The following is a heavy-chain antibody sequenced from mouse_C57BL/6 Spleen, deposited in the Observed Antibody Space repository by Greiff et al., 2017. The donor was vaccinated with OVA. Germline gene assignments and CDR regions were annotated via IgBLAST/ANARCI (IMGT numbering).Heavy chain of an antibody. Sequence: QVQLQQPGAELVKPGASVKLSCKASGYTFTSYWMHWVKQRPGQGLEWIGMIHPNSGSTNYNEKFKSKATLTVDKSSSTAYMQLSSLTSEDSAVYYCARSHYGSYAVDYWGQGTSVTVSS. V-gene: IGHV1-64*01. J-gene: IGHJ4*01. CDR3: ARSHYGSYAVDY. D-gene: IGHD1-2*01. CDR2: IHPNSGST. CDR1: GYTFTSYW.